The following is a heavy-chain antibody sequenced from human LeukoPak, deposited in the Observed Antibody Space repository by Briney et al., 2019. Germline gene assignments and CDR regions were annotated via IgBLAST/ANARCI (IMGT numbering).Heavy chain of an antibody. CDR2: IWYDGSNK. J-gene: IGHJ4*02. V-gene: IGHV3-33*01. CDR3: ARDHSSGWYSDYFDY. CDR1: GFTFSSYG. Sequence: GGSLRLSCAASGFTFSSYGMHWVRQAPGKGLEWVAVIWYDGSNKHYADSVKGRFTISRDNSKNTLYLQMNSLRAEDTAVYYCARDHSSGWYSDYFDYWGQGTLVTVSS. D-gene: IGHD6-19*01.